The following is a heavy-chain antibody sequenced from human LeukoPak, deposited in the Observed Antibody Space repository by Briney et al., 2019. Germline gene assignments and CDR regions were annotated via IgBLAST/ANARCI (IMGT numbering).Heavy chain of an antibody. CDR1: GYTFTGYY. J-gene: IGHJ6*04. CDR3: ARDGGYYYGSGSYYNAEYYYGMDV. Sequence: GASVKVSCKASGYTFTGYYMHWVRQAPGQGLEWMGWINPNSGGTNYAQKFQGWVTMTRDTSISTAYMELSRLRSDDTAVYYCARDGGYYYGSGSYYNAEYYYGMDVWGKGTTVTASS. V-gene: IGHV1-2*04. D-gene: IGHD3-10*01. CDR2: INPNSGGT.